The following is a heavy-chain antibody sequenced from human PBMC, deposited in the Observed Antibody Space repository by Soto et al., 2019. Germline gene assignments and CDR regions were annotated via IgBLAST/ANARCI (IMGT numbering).Heavy chain of an antibody. CDR2: ISPNSDYI. CDR1: GFSFTTHS. Sequence: GGSLRLSCVASGFSFTTHSMNWVRQAPGRGLEWVASISPNSDYIYYSDSLRGRFTISRDNAKNSLYLQMNSLRAEDTAVYYCARDLNYGLFDYWGQGTLVTVS. CDR3: ARDLNYGLFDY. J-gene: IGHJ4*02. D-gene: IGHD4-17*01. V-gene: IGHV3-21*01.